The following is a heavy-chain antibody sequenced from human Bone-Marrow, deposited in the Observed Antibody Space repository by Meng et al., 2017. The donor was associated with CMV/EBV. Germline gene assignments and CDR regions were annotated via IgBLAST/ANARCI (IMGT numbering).Heavy chain of an antibody. CDR1: GDSVSNNYVA. J-gene: IGHJ3*02. CDR2: TYYRSKWFN. Sequence: SCAISGDSVSNNYVAWNWIRQSPSRGLEWLGRTYYRSKWFNDYAESLKSRITINPDTSKNQFSLHLNSVTPEDTALYYCARVDGGALDIWGPGTMVTGSS. V-gene: IGHV6-1*01. D-gene: IGHD3-16*01. CDR3: ARVDGGALDI.